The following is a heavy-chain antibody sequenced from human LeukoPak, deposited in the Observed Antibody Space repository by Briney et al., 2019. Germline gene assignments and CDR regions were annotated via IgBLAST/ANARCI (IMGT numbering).Heavy chain of an antibody. V-gene: IGHV1-2*02. J-gene: IGHJ4*02. Sequence: GASVTVSFKASGYTFTVYYMHWVRQAPGQGRGWMGWINPNSGGTNYAQKFQGRVTMTRDTSISTAYMELSRLRSDDTAVYYCATSYVWGSYRPNPFDYWGQGTLVTVSS. CDR2: INPNSGGT. D-gene: IGHD3-16*02. CDR3: ATSYVWGSYRPNPFDY. CDR1: GYTFTVYY.